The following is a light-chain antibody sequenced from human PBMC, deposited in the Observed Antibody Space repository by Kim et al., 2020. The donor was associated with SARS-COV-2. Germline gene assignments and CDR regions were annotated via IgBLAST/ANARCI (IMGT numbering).Light chain of an antibody. J-gene: IGKJ2*03. Sequence: QPSSISCNSSQSLLHSDGKISLYWHLQKPGQPPQLLIYEVSKRFSGVPERFSGSGSGTDFTLKISRVEAEDVGLYYCMQGLQRLYSFGQGTKLEIK. CDR3: MQGLQRLYS. CDR2: EVS. CDR1: QSLLHSDGKIS. V-gene: IGKV2D-29*01.